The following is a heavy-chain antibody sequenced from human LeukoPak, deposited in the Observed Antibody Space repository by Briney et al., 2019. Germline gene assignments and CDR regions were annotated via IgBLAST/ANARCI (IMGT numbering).Heavy chain of an antibody. CDR1: GFTFSSYG. D-gene: IGHD3-10*01. V-gene: IGHV3-33*01. J-gene: IGHJ4*02. CDR3: ARDSVEVRGVIIPYYFDY. Sequence: GGSLRLSCAASGFTFSSYGMHWVRQAPGKGLEWVAVIWYDGSKKYYADSVNGRFTISRDNSKNTLYLQMNSLRAEDTAVYYCARDSVEVRGVIIPYYFDYWGQGTLVTVSS. CDR2: IWYDGSKK.